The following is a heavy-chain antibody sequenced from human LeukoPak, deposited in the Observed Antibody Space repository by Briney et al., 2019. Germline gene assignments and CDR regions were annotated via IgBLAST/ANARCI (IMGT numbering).Heavy chain of an antibody. CDR3: AKEVRPNDS. CDR1: GFTFSSHA. Sequence: GESLKISCAASGFTFSSHAMSWVRQAPGRGLEWVSSIAIIAESTYYADSVKGRFTISRDNSKNTVYLQMDSLRAEDTAVYYCAKEVRPNDSWGQGTLVTVSS. J-gene: IGHJ5*01. V-gene: IGHV3-23*01. D-gene: IGHD2-2*01. CDR2: IAIIAEST.